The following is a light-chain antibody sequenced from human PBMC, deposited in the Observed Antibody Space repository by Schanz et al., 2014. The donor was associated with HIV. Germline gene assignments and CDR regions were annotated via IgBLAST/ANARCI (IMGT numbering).Light chain of an antibody. CDR1: NSDVGGYDY. J-gene: IGLJ1*01. CDR3: SSFADNSIF. V-gene: IGLV2-8*01. CDR2: EVT. Sequence: QSALTQPASVSGSPGQSITISCTGTNSDVGGYDYVSWYQQHPGKAPKLMIYEVTKRPAGVPDRFSASKSGNTASLTVSGLQAEDEADYYCSSFADNSIFFGSGTKLTVL.